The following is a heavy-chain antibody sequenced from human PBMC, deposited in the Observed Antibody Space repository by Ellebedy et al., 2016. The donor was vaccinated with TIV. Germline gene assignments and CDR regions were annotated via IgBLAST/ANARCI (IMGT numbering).Heavy chain of an antibody. J-gene: IGHJ4*02. CDR2: INAGNGDT. Sequence: AASVKVSCKASGYTFTTYAMNWVRQAPGQRLEWLGWINAGNGDTNYSQKLQGRVTITRDTSASTDYMELSSLRSEDTAVYYCARGLSRRWMEGFYWGQGTLVTVSS. CDR1: GYTFTTYA. V-gene: IGHV1-3*01. D-gene: IGHD3-3*01. CDR3: ARGLSRRWMEGFY.